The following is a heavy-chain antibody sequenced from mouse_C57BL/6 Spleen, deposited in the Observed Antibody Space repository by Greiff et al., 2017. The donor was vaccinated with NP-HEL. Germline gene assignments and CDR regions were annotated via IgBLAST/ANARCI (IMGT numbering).Heavy chain of an antibody. Sequence: QVQLQQSGAELARPGASVKMSCKASGYTFTSYTMHWVKQRPGQGLEWIGYINPSSGYTKYNQKFKDKATLTADKSSSTAYMQLSSLTSEDSAVYYCAREGGYYYGSSVWFAYWGQGTLVTVSA. CDR3: AREGGYYYGSSVWFAY. D-gene: IGHD1-1*01. CDR1: GYTFTSYT. V-gene: IGHV1-4*01. CDR2: INPSSGYT. J-gene: IGHJ3*01.